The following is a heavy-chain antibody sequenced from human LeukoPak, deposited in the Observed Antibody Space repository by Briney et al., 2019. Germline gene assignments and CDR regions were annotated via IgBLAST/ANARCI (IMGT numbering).Heavy chain of an antibody. D-gene: IGHD3-10*01. CDR2: INWNGGST. V-gene: IGHV3-20*04. J-gene: IGHJ4*02. Sequence: GGSLRLSCAASGFTFGDYGMSWVRQAPGKGLEWVSGINWNGGSTGYADSVKGRFTISRDNAKNSLYLQMNSLRAEDTAVYYCARDGLWFGEYHFDYWGQGTLVTVSS. CDR1: GFTFGDYG. CDR3: ARDGLWFGEYHFDY.